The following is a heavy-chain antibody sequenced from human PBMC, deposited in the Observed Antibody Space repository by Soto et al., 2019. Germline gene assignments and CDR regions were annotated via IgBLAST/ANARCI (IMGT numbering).Heavy chain of an antibody. CDR1: GFTFSDAW. CDR3: TTDRGRRAGYAQDY. J-gene: IGHJ4*02. CDR2: IKSKTDGGTT. V-gene: IGHV3-15*01. Sequence: EVQLVESGGGLVKPGGSLRLSCAASGFTFSDAWMSWVRQAPGKGLEWVGRIKSKTDGGTTDYAAPVKGRFTISRDDSQDTLYLQMNSLTTDDTAVYYCTTDRGRRAGYAQDYWGQGTLVTVSS. D-gene: IGHD5-18*01.